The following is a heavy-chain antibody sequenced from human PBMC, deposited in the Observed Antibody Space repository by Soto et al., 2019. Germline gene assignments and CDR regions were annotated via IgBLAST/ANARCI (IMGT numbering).Heavy chain of an antibody. Sequence: QEQLAESGGGVVQPGKSLRLSCAASGFNFSTYGMHWVRQVPGQGPEWVAVISYDGSKETYADSVKGRFTISRDTAKSTLYLQMSSLRVEDAALYYCANEGRQWLIYYYYGMDVWGQGTSVTVSS. V-gene: IGHV3-30*18. J-gene: IGHJ6*02. CDR2: ISYDGSKE. CDR3: ANEGRQWLIYYYYGMDV. D-gene: IGHD6-19*01. CDR1: GFNFSTYG.